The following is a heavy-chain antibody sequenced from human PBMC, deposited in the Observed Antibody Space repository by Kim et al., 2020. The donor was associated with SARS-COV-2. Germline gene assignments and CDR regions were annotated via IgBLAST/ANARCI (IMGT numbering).Heavy chain of an antibody. J-gene: IGHJ4*03. CDR2: ISYDGSNK. D-gene: IGHD3-10*01. V-gene: IGHV3-30-3*01. CDR3: SRVTGGGYYHGSGSYGY. Sequence: GGSLRLSCAASGFTFSSYAMHWVRQAPGKGLEWVAVISYDGSNKYYADSAKGRFTISRDNYKNTLYLQMNSLSAEDTAAYYCSRVTGGGYYHGSGSYGY. CDR1: GFTFSSYA.